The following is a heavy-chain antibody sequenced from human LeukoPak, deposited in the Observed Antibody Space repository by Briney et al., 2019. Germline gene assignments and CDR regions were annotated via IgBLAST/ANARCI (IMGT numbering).Heavy chain of an antibody. CDR3: ARGPSGSIAAAGISYYGMDV. D-gene: IGHD6-13*01. CDR1: GGTFSSYA. V-gene: IGHV1-69*13. J-gene: IGHJ6*02. Sequence: SVKVSCKASGGTFSSYAISWVRQAPGQGLEWMGGIIPIFGTANYAQKFQGRVTITADESTSTAYMELSSLRSEDTAVYYCARGPSGSIAAAGISYYGMDVWSQGTTVTVSS. CDR2: IIPIFGTA.